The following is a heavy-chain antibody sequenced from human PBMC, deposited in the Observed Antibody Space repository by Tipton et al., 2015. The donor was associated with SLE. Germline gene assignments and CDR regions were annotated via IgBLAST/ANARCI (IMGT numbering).Heavy chain of an antibody. CDR1: GGSVSSGSYY. V-gene: IGHV4-30-4*01. J-gene: IGHJ3*02. Sequence: TLSLTCTVSGGSVSSGSYYWSWIRQPPGKGLEWIGYIYYSGSTYYNPSLKSRVTISVDTSKNQFSLKLSSVTAADTAVYYCARAGDSRDFDGFDIWGQGTMVTVSS. CDR3: ARAGDSRDFDGFDI. D-gene: IGHD6-13*01. CDR2: IYYSGST.